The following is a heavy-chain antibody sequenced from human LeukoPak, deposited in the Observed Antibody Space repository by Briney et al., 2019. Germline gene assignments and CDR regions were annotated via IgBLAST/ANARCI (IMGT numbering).Heavy chain of an antibody. CDR3: ARDNPVPAAALYYFDY. J-gene: IGHJ4*02. V-gene: IGHV3-21*01. CDR2: ISSSSSYI. D-gene: IGHD2-2*01. CDR1: GFTFSSYS. Sequence: PGGSLRLSCAASGFTFSSYSMNWVRQAPGKGLEWVSSISSSSSYIYYADSVKGRFTISRDNAKNSLYLQMNSLRAEDTAVYYCARDNPVPAAALYYFDYWGQGTLVTVSS.